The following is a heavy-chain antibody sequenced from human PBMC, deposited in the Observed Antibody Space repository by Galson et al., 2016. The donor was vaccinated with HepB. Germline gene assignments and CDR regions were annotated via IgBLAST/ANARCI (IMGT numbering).Heavy chain of an antibody. D-gene: IGHD4-17*01. J-gene: IGHJ4*02. CDR1: GDIFSNYA. Sequence: SVKVSCKVSGDIFSNYAISWVRQAPGQGLEWMGGIIPLFDTTNYAQKFQVRVTISADEPTSTAYMELRNLKSDDTALFYCATFSGDDEGNHFDLWGQGTPVTVSS. V-gene: IGHV1-69*13. CDR2: IIPLFDTT. CDR3: ATFSGDDEGNHFDL.